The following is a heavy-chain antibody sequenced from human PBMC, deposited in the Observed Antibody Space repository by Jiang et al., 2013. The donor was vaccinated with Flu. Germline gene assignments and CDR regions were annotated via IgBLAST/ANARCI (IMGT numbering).Heavy chain of an antibody. CDR3: ARDHPKGGYDFYYYYGMDV. Sequence: GAEVKKPGASVKVSCKASGYIFTTYAIQWVRQAPGQRLEWMGWINAGNGETNYSQKFQGRVTITSDTSARTASMELRSLRSDDSAVYYCARDHPKGGYDFYYYYGMDV. J-gene: IGHJ6*01. CDR1: GYIFTTYA. D-gene: IGHD5-12*01. V-gene: IGHV1-3*01. CDR2: INAGNGET.